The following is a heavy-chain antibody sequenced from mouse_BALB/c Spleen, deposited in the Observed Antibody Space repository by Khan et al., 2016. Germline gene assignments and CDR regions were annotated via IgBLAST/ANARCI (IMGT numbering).Heavy chain of an antibody. CDR1: GYSITSGYS. CDR3: ARSGYYGSKDY. CDR2: IHYSGST. D-gene: IGHD1-1*01. J-gene: IGHJ2*01. Sequence: EVQLQESGPDLVKPSQSLSLTCTVTGYSITSGYSWHWIRQFPGNKLEWMGYIHYSGSTNYNPSLNSRISITRDPSKHQFFLQLNSGTTEDTATYSCARSGYYGSKDYWGQGTTLTVSS. V-gene: IGHV3-1*02.